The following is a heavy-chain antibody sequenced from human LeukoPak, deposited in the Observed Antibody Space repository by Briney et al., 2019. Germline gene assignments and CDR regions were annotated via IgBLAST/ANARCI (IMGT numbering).Heavy chain of an antibody. J-gene: IGHJ3*02. Sequence: GGSLRLSCAASGFNITSNYMNWVRQAPGKGLEWVANIKQDGSEKYYVDSVKGRFTISRDNAKNSLYLQMNSLRAEDTAVYYCARDMNPYYYDSSAESIWGQGTMVTVSS. CDR3: ARDMNPYYYDSSAESI. V-gene: IGHV3-7*01. D-gene: IGHD3-22*01. CDR2: IKQDGSEK. CDR1: GFNITSNY.